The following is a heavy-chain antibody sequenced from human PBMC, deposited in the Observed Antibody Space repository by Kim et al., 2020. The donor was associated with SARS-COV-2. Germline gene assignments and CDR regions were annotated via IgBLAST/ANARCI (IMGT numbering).Heavy chain of an antibody. V-gene: IGHV3-23*01. CDR3: AKPLRQSTYCSSTSCYLYFDH. D-gene: IGHD2-2*01. CDR2: ISGSGHST. Sequence: GGSLRLSCGASGFTFSSYAMSWVRQVPGKGLEWVSVISGSGHSTYYADSVKGRFTISRDDSQNTVHLQMNSLRAEDTAVYYCAKPLRQSTYCSSTSCYLYFDHWGQGTLVTVSS. CDR1: GFTFSSYA. J-gene: IGHJ4*02.